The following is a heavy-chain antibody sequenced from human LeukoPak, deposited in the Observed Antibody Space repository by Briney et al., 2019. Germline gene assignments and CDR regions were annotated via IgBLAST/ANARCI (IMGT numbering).Heavy chain of an antibody. Sequence: PGGSLRLSCAASGFTFISYWMSWLRQAPGKGLEWVANIKQGGSEKYYVDSVKGRFTISRDNAKNSLYLQMNSLRAEDTAVYYCARVIFQWTFDYWGQGTLVTVSS. CDR3: ARVIFQWTFDY. D-gene: IGHD2-15*01. J-gene: IGHJ4*02. CDR2: IKQGGSEK. CDR1: GFTFISYW. V-gene: IGHV3-7*01.